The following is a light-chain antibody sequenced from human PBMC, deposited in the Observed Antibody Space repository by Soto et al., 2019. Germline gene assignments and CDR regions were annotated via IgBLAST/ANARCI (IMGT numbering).Light chain of an antibody. CDR3: QSYDTTLSGSV. CDR2: GNS. J-gene: IGLJ1*01. Sequence: QSALTQPPSVSGAPGQRVTISCTGSSSNIGADYDVHWYQQVPGTAPKLLIYGNSNRPSGVPDRFSGSKSGTSASLAITGLQAEDEADYYCQSYDTTLSGSVFGTGTKGTVL. V-gene: IGLV1-40*01. CDR1: SSNIGADYD.